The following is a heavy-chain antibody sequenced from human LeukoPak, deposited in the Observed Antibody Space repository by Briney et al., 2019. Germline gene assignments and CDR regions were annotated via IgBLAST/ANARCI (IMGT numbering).Heavy chain of an antibody. CDR2: ISGSGSST. J-gene: IGHJ4*02. D-gene: IGHD3-10*01. V-gene: IGHV3-23*01. Sequence: GGSLRLSCAASGFTFSNYAMSWFRQAPGKGLEWVSAISGSGSSTCYADSVKGRFTISRDNSKNTLYLQMNSLRAEDTAVYYCAKAGGGFGQNWGQGTLVTVSS. CDR3: AKAGGGFGQN. CDR1: GFTFSNYA.